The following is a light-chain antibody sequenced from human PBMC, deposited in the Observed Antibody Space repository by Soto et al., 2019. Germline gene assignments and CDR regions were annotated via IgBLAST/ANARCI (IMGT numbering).Light chain of an antibody. V-gene: IGKV3-20*01. CDR2: GAS. J-gene: IGKJ5*01. CDR3: QQYGSWIT. Sequence: EIVLTQSPGTLSLSPGERATLSCRASQSVSSSYLAWYQEKPGQAPRLLIYGASSRATGIPDRFSGSGSGTDFTLTISGLEPEDVAVYYCQQYGSWITFGQGTRLESK. CDR1: QSVSSSY.